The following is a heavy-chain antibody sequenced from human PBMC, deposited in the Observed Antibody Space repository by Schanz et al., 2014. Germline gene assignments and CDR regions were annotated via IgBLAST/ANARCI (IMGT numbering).Heavy chain of an antibody. CDR2: ISYDGSNQ. V-gene: IGHV3-30*04. CDR1: GFTVRSYA. J-gene: IGHJ4*02. CDR3: AKEESPPSLVDY. Sequence: QVQLVESGGGVVQPGRSLRLSCAASGFTVRSYAMHWVRQAPGKGLEWVAAISYDGSNQYYTDSVKGRFTVSRDNSKNTVYLQMNSLRAEDTAVYYCAKEESPPSLVDYWGPGTLVTVSS.